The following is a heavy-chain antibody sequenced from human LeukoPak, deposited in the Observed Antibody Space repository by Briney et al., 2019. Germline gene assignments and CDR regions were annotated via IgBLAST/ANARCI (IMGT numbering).Heavy chain of an antibody. CDR3: AKGVGGTGYCSGGTCYSPYYFDY. CDR1: GFTFSNYA. D-gene: IGHD2-15*01. Sequence: GGSLRLSCAASGFTFSNYAISWVRQAPGKGLEWVSAISGSGGSTYYADSVKGRFTISRDNSKNTLYLQMNSLRAEDTAVYYCAKGVGGTGYCSGGTCYSPYYFDYWGQRTLVTVSS. CDR2: ISGSGGST. J-gene: IGHJ4*02. V-gene: IGHV3-23*01.